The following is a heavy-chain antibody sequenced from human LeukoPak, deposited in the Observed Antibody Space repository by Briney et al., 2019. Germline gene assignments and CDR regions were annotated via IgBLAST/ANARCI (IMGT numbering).Heavy chain of an antibody. V-gene: IGHV3-48*04. CDR3: VRDPSYGSSWYYYMDV. CDR2: ISSSSFKI. D-gene: IGHD6-13*01. CDR1: EFTFVRYA. J-gene: IGHJ6*03. Sequence: GGSLRLSCAASEFTFVRYAMNWVRQAPGKGLEWVSYISSSSFKIGYADSVKGRFTISRDNPKNSLYLQMDSLRVEDTAVYYCVRDPSYGSSWYYYMDVWGKGTMVTVSS.